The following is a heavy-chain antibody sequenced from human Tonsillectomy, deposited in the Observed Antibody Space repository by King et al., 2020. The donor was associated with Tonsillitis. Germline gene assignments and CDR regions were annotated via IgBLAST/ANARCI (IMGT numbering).Heavy chain of an antibody. Sequence: HVQLVESGGGVVQPGTSLRLSCAASGFSFRNYGMHWVRQAPGKGLEWVAVISFDGDRKHYADSMKGRFTVSRDNAENTLYLQMSGLGAEDTAVYYCARERLFSSGWGIDYWGQGTLVTVSS. V-gene: IGHV3-33*05. CDR3: ARERLFSSGWGIDY. D-gene: IGHD6-19*01. J-gene: IGHJ4*02. CDR1: GFSFRNYG. CDR2: ISFDGDRK.